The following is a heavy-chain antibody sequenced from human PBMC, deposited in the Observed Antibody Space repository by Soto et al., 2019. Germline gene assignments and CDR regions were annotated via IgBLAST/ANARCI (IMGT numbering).Heavy chain of an antibody. Sequence: QVQLVESGGGVVQPGRSLRLSCAASGFTFSSYGMHWVRQAPGKGLEWVAVISYDGSNKYYADSVKGRFTISRDNSKNTLYLQMNSLRAEDTAVYYCAKAEGGYYDFWSGYLDYWGQGTLVTVSS. D-gene: IGHD3-3*01. V-gene: IGHV3-30*18. CDR3: AKAEGGYYDFWSGYLDY. CDR1: GFTFSSYG. CDR2: ISYDGSNK. J-gene: IGHJ4*02.